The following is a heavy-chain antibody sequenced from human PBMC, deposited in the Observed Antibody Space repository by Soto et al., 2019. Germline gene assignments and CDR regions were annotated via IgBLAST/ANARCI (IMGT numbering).Heavy chain of an antibody. Sequence: PGGSLRLSCAASGFTFSNYNMNWVRQAPGKGLEWVASISTRSHYIYYADSLKGRFTISRDNAKNSVDLQISSLRAEGTAVYYCARDSSTGYYLSDFAYWGQGTLGTVSS. D-gene: IGHD3-9*01. J-gene: IGHJ4*02. CDR1: GFTFSNYN. CDR2: ISTRSHYI. V-gene: IGHV3-21*01. CDR3: ARDSSTGYYLSDFAY.